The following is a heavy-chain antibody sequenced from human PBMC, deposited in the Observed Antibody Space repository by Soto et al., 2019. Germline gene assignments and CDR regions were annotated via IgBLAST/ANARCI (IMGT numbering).Heavy chain of an antibody. CDR3: VRDSPGIGLDFDS. CDR1: GDSISNNKW. J-gene: IGHJ4*02. Sequence: QVQLQESGPGLVKPSGTLSLTCAVSGDSISNNKWWTWVRQPPGKGLEWIGEIYHDGSTHYNPSLKCRLIISVDKSKNQFSLRLTSVTAADTACYYCVRDSPGIGLDFDSWGQGTLVTVSS. CDR2: IYHDGST. D-gene: IGHD3-3*02. V-gene: IGHV4-4*02.